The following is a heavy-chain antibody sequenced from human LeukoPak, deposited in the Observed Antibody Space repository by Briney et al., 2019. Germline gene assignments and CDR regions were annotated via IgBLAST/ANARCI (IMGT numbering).Heavy chain of an antibody. Sequence: GGSLRLSCATSAFTFSSYSMNWVRQAPGKGLEWVSSISSSGSYIYYADSVKGRFTISRDNAKNSLYLQMNSLRAEDTAVYYCAREYDSGSYYNFGYWGQGTLVTVSS. CDR2: ISSSGSYI. J-gene: IGHJ4*02. D-gene: IGHD3-10*01. V-gene: IGHV3-21*01. CDR3: AREYDSGSYYNFGY. CDR1: AFTFSSYS.